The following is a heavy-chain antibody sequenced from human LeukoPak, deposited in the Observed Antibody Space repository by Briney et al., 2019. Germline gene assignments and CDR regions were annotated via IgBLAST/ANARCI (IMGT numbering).Heavy chain of an antibody. CDR1: GFTFSSYA. D-gene: IGHD1-26*01. Sequence: GGSLRLSCAASGFTFSSYAMSWVRQAPGKGLEWVSAISGSGGCTYYADSVKGRFTISRDNSKSTLYLQMNSLRAEDTAVNYCANLGSGSYVDYWGQGTLVTVSS. CDR3: ANLGSGSYVDY. J-gene: IGHJ4*02. V-gene: IGHV3-23*01. CDR2: ISGSGGCT.